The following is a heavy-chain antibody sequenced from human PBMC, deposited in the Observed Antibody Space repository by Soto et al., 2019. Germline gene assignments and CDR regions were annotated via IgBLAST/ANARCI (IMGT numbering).Heavy chain of an antibody. J-gene: IGHJ4*02. V-gene: IGHV4-4*07. Sequence: SETLSLTCTVSGGSISSYYWSWIRQPAGKGLEWIGRLYTSGSTNYNPSLKSRVTMSVDTPKNQFSLKLSSVTAADAAVYYCARARDFWSGYSFDYWGQGTLVTVYS. CDR2: LYTSGST. CDR1: GGSISSYY. CDR3: ARARDFWSGYSFDY. D-gene: IGHD3-3*01.